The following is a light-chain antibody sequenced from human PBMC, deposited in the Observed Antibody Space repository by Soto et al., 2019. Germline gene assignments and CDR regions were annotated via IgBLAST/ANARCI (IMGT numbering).Light chain of an antibody. CDR2: GAS. V-gene: IGKV3-20*01. J-gene: IGKJ3*01. CDR3: KKYDSSPSFT. Sequence: EIVLTQSPGTLSLSPGERATLSCRASQSVSSSYLAWYQQRPGQAPRLLIYGASGRATGIPDRFSGSGSGTDFTLTISRLETEDFAVYYCKKYDSSPSFTFGPGTKVDIK. CDR1: QSVSSSY.